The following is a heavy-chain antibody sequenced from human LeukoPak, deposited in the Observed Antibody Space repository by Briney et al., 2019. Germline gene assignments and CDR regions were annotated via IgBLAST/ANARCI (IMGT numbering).Heavy chain of an antibody. CDR3: ARAWLGYCSGGSCPLYYFDY. V-gene: IGHV1-18*01. Sequence: ASVEVSDKPSEYTYTSYGIRWGRQAPGQGLEWMGWINPYNGNTNYAQKLQGRVTMNSDTSTSTAYMELRSLRSDNTAVYYCARAWLGYCSGGSCPLYYFDYWGQGTLVTVSS. CDR2: INPYNGNT. CDR1: EYTYTSYG. J-gene: IGHJ4*02. D-gene: IGHD2-15*01.